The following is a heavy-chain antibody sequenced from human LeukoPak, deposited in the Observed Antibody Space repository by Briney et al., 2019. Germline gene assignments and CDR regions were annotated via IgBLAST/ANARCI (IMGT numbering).Heavy chain of an antibody. D-gene: IGHD1/OR15-1a*01. J-gene: IGHJ5*02. Sequence: ASVKVSCKASGYTFTGYYMHWVRQAPGQGLEWMGWINPNSGGTNYAQKFQGRVTMTRDMSTSTVYMELSSLRSEDTAVYYCARGPNKNWFDPWGQGTLVTVSS. CDR3: ARGPNKNWFDP. V-gene: IGHV1-2*02. CDR1: GYTFTGYY. CDR2: INPNSGGT.